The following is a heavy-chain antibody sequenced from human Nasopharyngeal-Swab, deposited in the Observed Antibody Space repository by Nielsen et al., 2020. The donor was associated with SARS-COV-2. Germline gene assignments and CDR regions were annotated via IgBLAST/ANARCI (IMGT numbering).Heavy chain of an antibody. CDR3: ARWDYSNYDMDY. J-gene: IGHJ4*02. V-gene: IGHV3-21*01. D-gene: IGHD4-11*01. CDR1: GFTFSSYS. Sequence: GESLKISCAASGFTFSSYSMSWVRQAPGKGLEWVSSISSSSSYIYYADSVKGRFTISRDNAKNSLYLQMNSLRAEDTAVYYCARWDYSNYDMDYWGQGTLVTVSS. CDR2: ISSSSSYI.